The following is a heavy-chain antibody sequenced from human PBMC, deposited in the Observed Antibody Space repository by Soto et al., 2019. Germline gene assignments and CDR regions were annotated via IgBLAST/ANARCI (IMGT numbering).Heavy chain of an antibody. CDR3: AKERYYDYVWETYYYYGMDV. J-gene: IGHJ6*02. V-gene: IGHV3-23*01. CDR2: ISGSGGYT. D-gene: IGHD3-16*01. CDR1: GFTFNSYA. Sequence: VQFLESGGGLEQPGGFLRLSCAASGFTFNSYAMTWVRQAPGKGLECVSAISGSGGYTYYADSVKGRFTISRDNSKNTLLLQMNSQTAEDTAIDYCAKERYYDYVWETYYYYGMDVWGHGATVTVSS.